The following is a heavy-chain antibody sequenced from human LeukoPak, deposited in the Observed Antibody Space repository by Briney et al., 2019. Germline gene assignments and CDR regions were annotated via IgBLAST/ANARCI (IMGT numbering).Heavy chain of an antibody. CDR2: ISGSGGGT. D-gene: IGHD1-26*01. CDR1: GFTFSSIA. J-gene: IGHJ4*02. V-gene: IGHV3-23*01. CDR3: AKDLGRYRNNFFDY. Sequence: GGSLRLSCAASGFTFSSIAMSWVRQAPDKGLEWVSTISGSGGGTYYADSVKGRFTISRDDSKDTLYLQMNSLRADDTAVYYCAKDLGRYRNNFFDYWGQGNLVTVSS.